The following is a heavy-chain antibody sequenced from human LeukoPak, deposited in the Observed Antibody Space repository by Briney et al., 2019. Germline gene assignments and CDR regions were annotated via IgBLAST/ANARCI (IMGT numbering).Heavy chain of an antibody. J-gene: IGHJ4*02. Sequence: ASVKVSCKASGYTFTSCAMHWVRQAPGQRLEWMGWINAGNGNTKYSQKFQGRVTITRDTSASTAYMELSSLRSEDTAVYYCARARGSSGVDYWGQGTLVTVSS. CDR3: ARARGSSGVDY. CDR1: GYTFTSCA. D-gene: IGHD6-19*01. V-gene: IGHV1-3*01. CDR2: INAGNGNT.